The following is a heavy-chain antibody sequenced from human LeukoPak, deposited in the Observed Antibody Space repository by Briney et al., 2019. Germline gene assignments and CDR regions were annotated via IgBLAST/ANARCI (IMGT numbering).Heavy chain of an antibody. CDR3: ARAGYSSSWYEGHFDY. CDR2: ITPNSGGT. V-gene: IGHV1-2*02. D-gene: IGHD6-13*01. J-gene: IGHJ4*02. CDR1: GYTFTGYF. Sequence: ASVKVSCKASGYTFTGYFIHWVRQAPGQGLEWMGWITPNSGGTNYAQKFQGRVTMTRDTSISTAYMELRRLRSDDTAVYYCARAGYSSSWYEGHFDYWGQGTLVTVSS.